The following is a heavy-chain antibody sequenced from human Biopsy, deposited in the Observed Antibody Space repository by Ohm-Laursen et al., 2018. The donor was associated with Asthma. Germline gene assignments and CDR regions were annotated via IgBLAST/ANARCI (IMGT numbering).Heavy chain of an antibody. CDR3: ARGYSGSDRIVYYYSGLEV. V-gene: IGHV1-46*01. Sequence: ASVKVSCKAYGDSFISYAINWVRQAPGQGLEWVGIINPPTGDTSYAQKFLGRVTVTRDTSTSTVYMELSSLRSEDTAVYYCARGYSGSDRIVYYYSGLEVWGQGTTVTVSS. CDR1: GDSFISYA. D-gene: IGHD5-12*01. CDR2: INPPTGDT. J-gene: IGHJ6*02.